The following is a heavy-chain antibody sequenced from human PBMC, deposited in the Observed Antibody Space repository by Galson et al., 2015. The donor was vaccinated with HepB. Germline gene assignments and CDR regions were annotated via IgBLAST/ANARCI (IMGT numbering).Heavy chain of an antibody. D-gene: IGHD6-19*01. CDR2: ISYDGVDK. V-gene: IGHV3-30*04. CDR1: GFTFSSHA. J-gene: IGHJ4*02. CDR3: AKAEVPFSSGWDYYDY. Sequence: SLRLSCAVSGFTFSSHAMHWVRQAPGEGLEWVADISYDGVDKSYGDYVKGRFTISSDNAKNTLYLQMNSLKTEDTAVYYCAKAEVPFSSGWDYYDYWGQGTLVTVSS.